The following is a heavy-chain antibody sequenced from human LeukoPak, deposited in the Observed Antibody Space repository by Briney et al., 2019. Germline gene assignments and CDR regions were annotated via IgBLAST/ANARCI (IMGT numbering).Heavy chain of an antibody. J-gene: IGHJ5*02. D-gene: IGHD3-16*02. CDR2: IGTAGDT. Sequence: GGSLRLSCAASGFTFSSYDMHWVRQATGKGLEWVSAIGTAGDTYYPGSVKGRFTISRENAKNSLHLQMNSLRAGDTAVYYCATSFLTFGGVIERWFDPWGQGTLVTVSS. CDR1: GFTFSSYD. CDR3: ATSFLTFGGVIERWFDP. V-gene: IGHV3-13*04.